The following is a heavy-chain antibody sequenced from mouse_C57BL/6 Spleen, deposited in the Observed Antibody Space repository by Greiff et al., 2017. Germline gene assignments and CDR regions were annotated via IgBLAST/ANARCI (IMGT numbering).Heavy chain of an antibody. V-gene: IGHV5-9-1*02. CDR3: TGECYSSSYDYAMDY. D-gene: IGHD1-1*01. Sequence: EVQLVESGEGLVKPGGSLKLSCAASGFTFSSYAMSWVRQTPEKRLEWVAYISSGGDYTHYADTVKGRFTISRDNARNTLYLQMSSLTSEDTSMYYCTGECYSSSYDYAMDYWGQGTSVTVSS. CDR2: ISSGGDYT. J-gene: IGHJ4*01. CDR1: GFTFSSYA.